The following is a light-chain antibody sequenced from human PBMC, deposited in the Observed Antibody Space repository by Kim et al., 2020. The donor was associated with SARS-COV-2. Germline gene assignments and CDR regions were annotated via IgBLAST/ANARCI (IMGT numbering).Light chain of an antibody. V-gene: IGLV1-44*01. CDR2: SDD. CDR1: DSNIGSHT. J-gene: IGLJ3*02. Sequence: GQTVTISCSGNDSNIGSHTVNWYQQLPGAAPKLLIYSDDQWPSGVPDRFSGSKSGTSTSLAISGLQSEDAADYYCATWDVSLNGWVFGGGTQLTVL. CDR3: ATWDVSLNGWV.